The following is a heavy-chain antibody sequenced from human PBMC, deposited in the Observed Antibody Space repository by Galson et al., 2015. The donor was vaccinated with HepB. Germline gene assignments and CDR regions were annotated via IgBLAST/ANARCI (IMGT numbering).Heavy chain of an antibody. Sequence: SLRLSCAASGFTFSDYYMSWIRQAPGKGLEWVSYISSSSSYTNYADSVKGRFTISRDNAKNSLYLQMNSLRAEDTAVYYCARVFSSWYGFDAFDIWGQGTTVTVSS. V-gene: IGHV3-11*06. J-gene: IGHJ3*02. CDR3: ARVFSSWYGFDAFDI. CDR1: GFTFSDYY. CDR2: ISSSSSYT. D-gene: IGHD6-13*01.